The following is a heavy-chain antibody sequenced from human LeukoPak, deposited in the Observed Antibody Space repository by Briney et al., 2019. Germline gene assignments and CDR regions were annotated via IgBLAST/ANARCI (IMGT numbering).Heavy chain of an antibody. J-gene: IGHJ4*02. CDR3: ARWGVVVPAAFFDY. D-gene: IGHD2-2*01. Sequence: GGSLRLSCAASGFTFSSYWMSWVRQAPGKGLEWVANIKQDGSEKYYVDSVKGRFTISRDNAENSLYLQMNSLRAEDTAVYYCARWGVVVPAAFFDYWGQGTLVTVSS. CDR1: GFTFSSYW. V-gene: IGHV3-7*01. CDR2: IKQDGSEK.